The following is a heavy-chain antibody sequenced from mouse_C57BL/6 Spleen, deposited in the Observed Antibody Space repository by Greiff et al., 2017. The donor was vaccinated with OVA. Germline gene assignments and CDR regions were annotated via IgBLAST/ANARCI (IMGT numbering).Heavy chain of an antibody. CDR2: IRNKANGYTT. D-gene: IGHD2-4*01. J-gene: IGHJ2*01. V-gene: IGHV7-3*01. CDR1: GFTFTDYY. CDR3: ARSPYDYDRGYYFDY. Sequence: EVLLVESGGGLVQPGGSLSLSCAASGFTFTDYYMSWVRQPPGKALEWLGFIRNKANGYTTEYSASVKGRFTISRDHSQSILYLQMNALRADDSVTYYCARSPYDYDRGYYFDYWGQGTTLTVSS.